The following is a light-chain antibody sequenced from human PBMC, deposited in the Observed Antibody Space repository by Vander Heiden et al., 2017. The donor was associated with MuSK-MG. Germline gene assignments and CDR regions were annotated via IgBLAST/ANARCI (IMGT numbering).Light chain of an antibody. Sequence: QSALTQPASVSGSPGQSITISCSGSSSDVGTYDFITWFQQYPGKAPKLLIFDVSGRPSGVSSRFSGSKSGNTASLTISGLQAEDEADYYCCSYAATGAAIFGGGTRLTVI. CDR2: DVS. CDR1: SSDVGTYDF. V-gene: IGLV2-23*02. CDR3: CSYAATGAAI. J-gene: IGLJ2*01.